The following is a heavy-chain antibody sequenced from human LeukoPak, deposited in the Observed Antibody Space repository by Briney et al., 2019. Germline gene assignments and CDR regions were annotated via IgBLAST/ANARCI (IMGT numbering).Heavy chain of an antibody. Sequence: GASVNVSCKASGGTFSSYAISWVRQAPGQGLEWMGGIIPIFGTANYAQKFQGRITITTDESTSTAYMELSSLRSEDTAVYYCVILVTMVRGVKRGSLPFDYWGQGTLVTVSS. V-gene: IGHV1-69*05. CDR1: GGTFSSYA. J-gene: IGHJ4*02. D-gene: IGHD3-10*01. CDR3: VILVTMVRGVKRGSLPFDY. CDR2: IIPIFGTA.